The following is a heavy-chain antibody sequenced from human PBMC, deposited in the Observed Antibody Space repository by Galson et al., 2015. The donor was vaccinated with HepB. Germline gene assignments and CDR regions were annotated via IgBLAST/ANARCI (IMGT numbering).Heavy chain of an antibody. CDR2: ISYDGSNK. J-gene: IGHJ6*02. CDR3: ARDFWSGSGGMDV. CDR1: GFTFSSYA. V-gene: IGHV3-30-3*01. Sequence: SLRLSCAASGFTFSSYAMHWVRQAPGKGLEWVAVISYDGSNKYYADSVKGRFTISRDNSKNTLYLQMNSLRAEDTAVYYCARDFWSGSGGMDVWGQGTTVTVSS. D-gene: IGHD3-3*01.